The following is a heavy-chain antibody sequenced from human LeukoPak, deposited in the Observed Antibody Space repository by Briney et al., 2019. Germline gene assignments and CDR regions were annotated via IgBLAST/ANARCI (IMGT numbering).Heavy chain of an antibody. V-gene: IGHV3-23*01. CDR3: ARDARDGYGGNPFDY. Sequence: PGGSLRLSCAASGFTFSSYAMSWVRQAPGKGLEWVSAISGSGGSTYYADSVKGRFTISRDNSKNTLYLQMSSLRAEDTAVYYCARDARDGYGGNPFDYWGQGTLVTVSS. CDR2: ISGSGGST. J-gene: IGHJ4*02. D-gene: IGHD4-23*01. CDR1: GFTFSSYA.